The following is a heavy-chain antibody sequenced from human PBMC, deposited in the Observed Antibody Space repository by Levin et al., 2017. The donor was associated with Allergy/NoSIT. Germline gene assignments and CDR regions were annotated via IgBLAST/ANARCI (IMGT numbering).Heavy chain of an antibody. CDR1: GYTFTDHY. D-gene: IGHD4-17*01. V-gene: IGHV1-2*02. CDR2: VNCNSGDT. CDR3: ARNDYGDYDQNFDY. Sequence: GESLKISCEAAGYTFTDHYMHWVRQAPGQGLEWMGWVNCNSGDTPYAQKFQDRVTMTRDTSITTAYIEVSSLRFDDTALYFCARNDYGDYDQNFDYWGQGTLVTVSS. J-gene: IGHJ4*02.